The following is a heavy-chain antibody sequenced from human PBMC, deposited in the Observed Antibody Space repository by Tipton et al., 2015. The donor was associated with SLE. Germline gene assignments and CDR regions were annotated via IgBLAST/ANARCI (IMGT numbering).Heavy chain of an antibody. V-gene: IGHV4-59*12. CDR3: ARWEVGYTTNWERFDC. CDR1: GGSISTYY. Sequence: TLSLTCTVSGGSISTYYWSWIRQPPGRGLEWIGFIYYGGTANNNPSLKSRVAISVDTSQNQFTLKLNSVTAADTAVYFCARWEVGYTTNWERFDCWGQGTPVTVSS. CDR2: IYYGGTA. D-gene: IGHD1-1*01. J-gene: IGHJ4*02.